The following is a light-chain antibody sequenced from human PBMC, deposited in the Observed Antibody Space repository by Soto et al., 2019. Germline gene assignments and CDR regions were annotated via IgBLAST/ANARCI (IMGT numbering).Light chain of an antibody. CDR3: QQYDNLPPAWT. J-gene: IGKJ1*01. V-gene: IGKV1-33*01. Sequence: DTQMTQSPPSLSASVGNRVTITCQASQAIATYLNWYQQKPGKAPNLLIYDASNLETGVPSRFSGGGSGTHFTFTISNLQPEDIATYYCQQYDNLPPAWTFGRGTKVEIE. CDR1: QAIATY. CDR2: DAS.